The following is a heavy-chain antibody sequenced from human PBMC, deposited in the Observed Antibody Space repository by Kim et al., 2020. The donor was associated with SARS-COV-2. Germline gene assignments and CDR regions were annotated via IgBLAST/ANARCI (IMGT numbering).Heavy chain of an antibody. D-gene: IGHD6-13*01. Sequence: SETLSLTCAVYGGSFSGYYWSWIRQPPGKGLEWIGEINHSGSTNYNPSLKSRVTISVDTSKNQFSLKLSSVTAADTAVYYCARGGSSSWYRPGTLDYWGQGTLVTVSS. V-gene: IGHV4-34*01. J-gene: IGHJ4*02. CDR1: GGSFSGYY. CDR2: INHSGST. CDR3: ARGGSSSWYRPGTLDY.